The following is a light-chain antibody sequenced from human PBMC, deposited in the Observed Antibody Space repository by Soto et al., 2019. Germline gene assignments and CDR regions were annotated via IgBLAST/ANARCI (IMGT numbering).Light chain of an antibody. CDR3: QQYNGWPLT. J-gene: IGKJ2*01. CDR1: HSVRSN. V-gene: IGKV3-15*01. CDR2: GAS. Sequence: IVMTQSPATLSVSPGERATLSCRASHSVRSNLAWYQQKPGQAPRLLIYGASTRATGIPARFSGSGSGTEFTLTISSLQSEDFAVYYCQQYNGWPLTFGQGTKLEIK.